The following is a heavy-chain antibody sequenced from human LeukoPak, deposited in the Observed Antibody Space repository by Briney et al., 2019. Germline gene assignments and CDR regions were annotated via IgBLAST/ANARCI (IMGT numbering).Heavy chain of an antibody. J-gene: IGHJ4*02. CDR2: ITWDGITK. D-gene: IGHD6-19*01. CDR1: GFTFDAYT. V-gene: IGHV3-43*01. Sequence: GGSLRLSCAASGFTFDAYTMHWVRQAPGKGLQWVSLITWDGITKYYADSVKGRFTISRDNNKNSLHLQMNSLRTDDTALYYCAKDKYRGVADPFDSWGQGTQVTVSS. CDR3: AKDKYRGVADPFDS.